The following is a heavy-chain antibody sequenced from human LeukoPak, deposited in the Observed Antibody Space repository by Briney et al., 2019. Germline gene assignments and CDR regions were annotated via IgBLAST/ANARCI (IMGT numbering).Heavy chain of an antibody. V-gene: IGHV1-18*04. CDR3: ATGPYYYYMDV. D-gene: IGHD1-14*01. CDR1: GYTFTGYY. J-gene: IGHJ6*03. CDR2: ISAYNGNT. Sequence: ASVKVSCKASGYTFTGYYMHWVRQAPGQGLEWMGWISAYNGNTNYAQKLQGRVTMTTDTSTSTAYMELRSLRSDDTAVYYCATGPYYYYMDVWGKGTTVTISS.